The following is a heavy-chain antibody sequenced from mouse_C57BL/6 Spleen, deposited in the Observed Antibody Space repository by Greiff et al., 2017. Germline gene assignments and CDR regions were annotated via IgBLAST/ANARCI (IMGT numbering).Heavy chain of an antibody. V-gene: IGHV5-6*01. CDR2: ISSGGSYT. J-gene: IGHJ4*01. Sequence: EVKLVESGGDLVKPGGSLKLSCAASGFTFSSYGMSWVRQTPDKRLEWVATISSGGSYTYYPDSVKGRFTISRDNAKNTLYLQMSSLKSEDTAMYYCAREEAPYAMDYWGQGTSVTVSS. CDR3: AREEAPYAMDY. CDR1: GFTFSSYG.